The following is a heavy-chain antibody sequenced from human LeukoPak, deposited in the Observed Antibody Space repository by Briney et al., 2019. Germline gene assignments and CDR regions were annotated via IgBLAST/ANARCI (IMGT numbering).Heavy chain of an antibody. CDR2: IKSKTDGGTT. V-gene: IGHV3-15*01. CDR1: GFTFSSYA. CDR3: ATDRFGQQLVVDY. Sequence: GGSLRLSCAASGFTFSSYAMSWVRQAPGKGLEWVGRIKSKTDGGTTDYAAPVKGRFTISRDDSKNTLYLQMNSLKTEDTAVYYCATDRFGQQLVVDYWGQGTLVTVSS. D-gene: IGHD6-13*01. J-gene: IGHJ4*02.